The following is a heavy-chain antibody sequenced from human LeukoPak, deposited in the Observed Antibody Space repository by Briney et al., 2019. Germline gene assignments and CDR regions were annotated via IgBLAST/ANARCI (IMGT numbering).Heavy chain of an antibody. J-gene: IGHJ4*02. CDR2: ISSGGSTI. Sequence: PGGSLRLSCAASGFTFSSYEMNSVRQAPGKGLEWVSYISSGGSTIYYTDSVKGRFTISRDNAKNSLYLQMNSLRAEDTAIYYCARDFYYGQGRFDYWGQGTLVTVSS. V-gene: IGHV3-48*03. CDR3: ARDFYYGQGRFDY. CDR1: GFTFSSYE. D-gene: IGHD3-10*01.